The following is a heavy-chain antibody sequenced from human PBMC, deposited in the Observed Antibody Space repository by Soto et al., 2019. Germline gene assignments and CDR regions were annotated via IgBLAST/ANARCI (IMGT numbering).Heavy chain of an antibody. CDR3: ARADRSSWYGGPSFDD. V-gene: IGHV4-4*02. CDR1: GGSIISSNW. J-gene: IGHJ4*02. D-gene: IGHD6-13*01. Sequence: SETLSLTCAVSGGSIISSNWWSWVRQPPGKGLEWIGEIYHSGSTNYNPSLKSRVTISVDKSKNQFSLKLSSVTAADTAVYYCARADRSSWYGGPSFDDWGQGTLVTVSS. CDR2: IYHSGST.